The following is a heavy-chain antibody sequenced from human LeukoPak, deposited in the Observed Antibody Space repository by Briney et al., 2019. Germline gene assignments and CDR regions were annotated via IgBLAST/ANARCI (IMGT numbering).Heavy chain of an antibody. CDR2: MEPNSGNT. CDR1: GYTFTSYA. J-gene: IGHJ6*02. D-gene: IGHD3-10*01. CDR3: ARVKSRFRDYYGSGLRTDYYYYYGMDV. Sequence: ASVKVSCKASGYTFTSYAINWVRQAPGRGRGWMGWMEPNSGNTSYAQKFQGRVTMTRNTSISTAYMELSSLRSEDTAVYYCARVKSRFRDYYGSGLRTDYYYYYGMDVWGQGTTVTVSS. V-gene: IGHV1-8*01.